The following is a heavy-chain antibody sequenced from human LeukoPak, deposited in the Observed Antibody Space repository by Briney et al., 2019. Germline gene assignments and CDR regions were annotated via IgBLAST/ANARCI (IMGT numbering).Heavy chain of an antibody. CDR3: ARDLIAARPPHYYYMDV. Sequence: GGSLRLSCAASGFTFKRYHMSWVRQAPGKGLDWVSSIDGGSTDTYYADSVKGRFTISRDNAKNSLYLQMNSLRAEDTAVYYCARDLIAARPPHYYYMDVWGKGTTVTVSS. CDR1: GFTFKRYH. CDR2: IDGGSTDT. J-gene: IGHJ6*03. V-gene: IGHV3-21*01. D-gene: IGHD6-6*01.